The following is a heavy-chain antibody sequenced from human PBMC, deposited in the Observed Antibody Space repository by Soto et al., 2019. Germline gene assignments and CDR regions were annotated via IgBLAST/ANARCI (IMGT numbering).Heavy chain of an antibody. CDR2: IYDSGSA. CDR1: GGSISSSSYS. V-gene: IGHV4-39*01. D-gene: IGHD6-13*01. CDR3: ARHLHHSGSWYGGVGFYYYYNGMNC. Sequence: SETLSLTCTVSGGSISSSSYSWGWIRQPPGKGLERIGSIYDSGSAYYNPSLKSRVTISVDTSKNQLSLKLSSAAAAEKAVYYCARHLHHSGSWYGGVGFYYYYNGMNCWGKGTTVTVAS. J-gene: IGHJ6*04.